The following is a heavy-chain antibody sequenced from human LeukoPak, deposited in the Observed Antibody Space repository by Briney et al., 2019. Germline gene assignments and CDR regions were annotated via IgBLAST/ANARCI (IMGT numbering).Heavy chain of an antibody. J-gene: IGHJ5*02. D-gene: IGHD1-26*01. Sequence: PSETLSLTRTVSGYSINNDYFWGWIRQPPGKGLEWIGSIYHSGSTYYNPSLKSRVTISVDTSKNQFSLKLSSVTAADTAVYYCARDKEGATVRGNWFDPWGQGTLVTVSS. V-gene: IGHV4-38-2*02. CDR2: IYHSGST. CDR3: ARDKEGATVRGNWFDP. CDR1: GYSINNDYF.